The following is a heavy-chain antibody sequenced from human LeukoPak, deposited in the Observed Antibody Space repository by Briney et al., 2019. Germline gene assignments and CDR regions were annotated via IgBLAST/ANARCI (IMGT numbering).Heavy chain of an antibody. CDR3: ARLKFYDSTGYSPGHYMDV. CDR2: LYPGLSS. J-gene: IGHJ6*03. D-gene: IGHD3-22*01. CDR1: GGPMYSYY. V-gene: IGHV4-4*07. Sequence: PSETLSLTCTVSGGPMYSYYWSWIRQTAGKGLEWIGRLYPGLSSDYNPPLKSRVTMSIDTSKNQFALKLSVVTAADTAVYYCARLKFYDSTGYSPGHYMDVWGKGTTVTVSS.